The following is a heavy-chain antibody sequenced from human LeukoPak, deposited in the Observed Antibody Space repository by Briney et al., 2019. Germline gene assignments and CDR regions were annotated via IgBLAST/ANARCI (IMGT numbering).Heavy chain of an antibody. Sequence: PGGSLRLSCAASGFTFSSCAMSWVRQAPGKGLEWVSTIIDSGNSLYYADSGEGRFTISRDNSKNTLYLQMNSLRAGDTAVYYCAKDPIFSGSYGVFDSWGQGTLVTVSS. D-gene: IGHD1-26*01. CDR1: GFTFSSCA. CDR3: AKDPIFSGSYGVFDS. V-gene: IGHV3-23*01. CDR2: IIDSGNSL. J-gene: IGHJ4*02.